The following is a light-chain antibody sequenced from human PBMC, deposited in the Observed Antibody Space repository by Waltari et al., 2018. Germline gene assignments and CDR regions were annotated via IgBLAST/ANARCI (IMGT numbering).Light chain of an antibody. J-gene: IGLJ3*02. CDR3: QAWDYNTAM. CDR1: NLGTRY. Sequence: SYELTQPPSVSVSSGQTATITCSANNLGTRYLSWYIKSPGQSPSVIIYQDSKRPSGIPERFSGSNSGNTATLTIGGTQAVDEADNFCQAWDYNTAMFGGGTRLTVL. V-gene: IGLV3-1*01. CDR2: QDS.